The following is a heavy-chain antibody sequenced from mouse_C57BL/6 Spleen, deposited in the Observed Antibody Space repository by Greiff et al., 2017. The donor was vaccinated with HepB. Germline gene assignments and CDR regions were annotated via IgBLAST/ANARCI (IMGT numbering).Heavy chain of an antibody. D-gene: IGHD1-1*01. CDR3: TRDRDYYGSSYTFDY. Sequence: EVNVVESGEGLVKPGGSLKLSCAASGFTFSSYAMSWVRQTPEKRLEWVAYISSGGDYIYYADTVKGRFTISRDNARNTLYLQMSSLKSEDTAMYYCTRDRDYYGSSYTFDYWGQGTTLTVSS. J-gene: IGHJ2*01. V-gene: IGHV5-9-1*02. CDR1: GFTFSSYA. CDR2: ISSGGDYI.